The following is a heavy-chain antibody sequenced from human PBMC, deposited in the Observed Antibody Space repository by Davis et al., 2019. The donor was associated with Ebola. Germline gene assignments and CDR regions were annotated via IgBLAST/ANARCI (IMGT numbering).Heavy chain of an antibody. V-gene: IGHV4-59*08. CDR3: ARLVRLLGAFDI. Sequence: GSLRLSCTVSGGSISSYYWSWIRQPPGKGLEWIGYIYYSGSTNYNPSLKSRVTISVDTSKNQFSLKLSSVTAADTAVYYCARLVRLLGAFDIWGQGTMVTVSS. J-gene: IGHJ3*02. CDR2: IYYSGST. CDR1: GGSISSYY. D-gene: IGHD3-22*01.